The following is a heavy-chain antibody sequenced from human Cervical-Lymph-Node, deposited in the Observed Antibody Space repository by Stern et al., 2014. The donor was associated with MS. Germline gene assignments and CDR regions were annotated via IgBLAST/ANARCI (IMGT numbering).Heavy chain of an antibody. D-gene: IGHD5-24*01. CDR3: ARGGRMATMFY. CDR2: IYSSGST. V-gene: IGHV4-59*01. Sequence: HVQLQESGPGLVKPSETLSLTCTVAGASFTDYYWSWIRQSPGKGLEWIGYIYSSGSTNYNPSLKSRVIISLDTSKNQFSLKLSAVTAADTAVYYCARGGRMATMFYWGQGNLVTVSS. J-gene: IGHJ4*02. CDR1: GASFTDYY.